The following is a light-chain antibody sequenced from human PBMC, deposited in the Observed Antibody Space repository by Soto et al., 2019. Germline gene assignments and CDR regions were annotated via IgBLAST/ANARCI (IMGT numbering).Light chain of an antibody. CDR3: SSYTSSTAVI. V-gene: IGLV2-14*01. CDR2: EVS. J-gene: IGLJ2*01. Sequence: QSALTQPASVSGSPGQSITISCTGTSSDVGGYDHVSWYQQHPGKAPKLMIYEVSDRPSGVSNRFSGSKSANTASLTISGLQAEDEADYYCSSYTSSTAVIFGGGTKLTVL. CDR1: SSDVGGYDH.